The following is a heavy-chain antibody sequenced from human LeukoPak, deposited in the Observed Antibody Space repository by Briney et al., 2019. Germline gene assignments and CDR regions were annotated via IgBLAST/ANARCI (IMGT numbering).Heavy chain of an antibody. J-gene: IGHJ4*02. CDR3: AKIPSYYCSSTSCSIDY. Sequence: PGGSLRLSCAASGFTFNSYAMSWVRQAPGKGLEWVSAISGSGGSTYYADSVKGRFTISRDNSKNTLYLQMNSLRAEDTAVYYCAKIPSYYCSSTSCSIDYWGQGTLVTVSS. D-gene: IGHD2-2*01. CDR2: ISGSGGST. V-gene: IGHV3-23*01. CDR1: GFTFNSYA.